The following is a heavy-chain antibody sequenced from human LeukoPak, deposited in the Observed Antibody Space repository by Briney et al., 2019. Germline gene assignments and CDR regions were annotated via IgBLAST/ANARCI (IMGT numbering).Heavy chain of an antibody. CDR1: GFTFSSYW. Sequence: GGSLRLSCAASGFTFSSYWMSWVRQAPGKGLEWVANIKQDGSEKYYVDSVKGRFTISRDNARKSLYLQMNSLRADDTAVYYCARDPPVTIFGVVTTLPWGQGTLVTVSS. J-gene: IGHJ4*02. CDR3: ARDPPVTIFGVVTTLP. V-gene: IGHV3-7*01. D-gene: IGHD3-3*01. CDR2: IKQDGSEK.